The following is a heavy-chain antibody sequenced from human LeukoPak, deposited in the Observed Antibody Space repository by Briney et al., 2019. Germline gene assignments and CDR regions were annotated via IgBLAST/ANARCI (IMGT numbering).Heavy chain of an antibody. CDR3: ARVNDYSNYALGYFDY. CDR2: INHSGST. D-gene: IGHD4-11*01. J-gene: IGHJ4*02. V-gene: IGHV4-34*01. CDR1: GGSFSGYY. Sequence: SETLSLTCAVYGGSFSGYYWSWIRQPPGKGLEWIGEINHSGSTNYNPSLKSRVTISVDTSKNQFSLKLSSVTAADTAVYYCARVNDYSNYALGYFDYWGKGTLVTVSS.